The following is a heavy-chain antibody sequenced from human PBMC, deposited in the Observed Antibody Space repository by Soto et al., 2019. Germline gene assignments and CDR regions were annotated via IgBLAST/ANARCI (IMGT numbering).Heavy chain of an antibody. CDR2: ISGDERDK. CDR1: GFTFSSFT. Sequence: HVQLVESGGGVVQPGRSLRLSCATSGFTFSSFTMHWVRQAPGEGLDWVAVISGDERDKRYAGSVQGRFTISRDNFKSTLYLQMNNLRTEDTAIYYCARDLSGVGIESQWGQGTLVIVSS. CDR3: ARDLSGVGIESQ. V-gene: IGHV3-30*04. D-gene: IGHD3-10*01. J-gene: IGHJ4*02.